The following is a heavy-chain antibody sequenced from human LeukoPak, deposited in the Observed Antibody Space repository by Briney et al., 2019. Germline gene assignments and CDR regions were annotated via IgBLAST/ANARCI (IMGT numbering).Heavy chain of an antibody. D-gene: IGHD2/OR15-2a*01. V-gene: IGHV3-48*01. J-gene: IGHJ4*02. CDR2: IRRDGSRI. Sequence: GGSLRLPCAASGFSFSSYSMNWVRQAPGKGLEWISYIRRDGSRIYYADSVEGRFTISRDNAKNSLYLQMDSLRVEDTAVYYCTRDPHALDFWGQGTLVTVSS. CDR1: GFSFSSYS. CDR3: TRDPHALDF.